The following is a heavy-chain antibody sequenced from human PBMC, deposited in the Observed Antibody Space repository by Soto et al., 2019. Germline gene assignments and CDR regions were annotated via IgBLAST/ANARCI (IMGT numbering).Heavy chain of an antibody. CDR3: ASRKAVAGSYYYYYGMDV. Sequence: QLQLQESGPGLVKPSETLSLTCTVSGGSISSSSYYWGWIRQPPGKGLEWIGSIYYSGSTYYNPSLKSRVNISVDPSKNQFSLKLSSVTAADTAVYYCASRKAVAGSYYYYYGMDVWGQGTTVTVSS. V-gene: IGHV4-39*01. CDR2: IYYSGST. D-gene: IGHD6-19*01. J-gene: IGHJ6*02. CDR1: GGSISSSSYY.